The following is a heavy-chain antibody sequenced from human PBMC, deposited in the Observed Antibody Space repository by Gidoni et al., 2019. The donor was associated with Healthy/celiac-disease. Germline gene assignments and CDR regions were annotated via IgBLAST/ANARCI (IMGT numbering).Heavy chain of an antibody. V-gene: IGHV3-30*18. CDR3: AKDAAFADYGDYSWYFQH. Sequence: QVQLVESGGGVDQPGRCLRLYCAASGFTLSSYGTHWVRQAPGKGLKWVAVISYDGSNKYYAVSVKGRFTISRDNSKHTLYLQMNSLRAEDTAVYYCAKDAAFADYGDYSWYFQHWGQGTLVTVSS. CDR2: ISYDGSNK. CDR1: GFTLSSYG. D-gene: IGHD4-17*01. J-gene: IGHJ1*01.